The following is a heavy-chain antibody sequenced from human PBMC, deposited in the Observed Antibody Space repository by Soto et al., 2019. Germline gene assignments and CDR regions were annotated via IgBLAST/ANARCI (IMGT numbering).Heavy chain of an antibody. V-gene: IGHV4-59*03. D-gene: IGHD3-10*01. J-gene: IGHJ6*02. CDR1: GASIRSYY. CDR3: AKLAFGTLYYGMDV. Sequence: SETLSLTCSVSGASIRSYYWHWIRQPPGKGLEWIGYVYTSDYTRYSSSLKSRVTISVDTSKSQFYLRLNSVTAADTAVYYCAKLAFGTLYYGMDVWGQGTTVTVSS. CDR2: VYTSDYT.